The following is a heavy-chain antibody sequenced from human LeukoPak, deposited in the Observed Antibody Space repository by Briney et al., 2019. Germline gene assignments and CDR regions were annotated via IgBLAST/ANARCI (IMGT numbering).Heavy chain of an antibody. CDR3: ARGDSSGWNNWFDP. CDR2: IIPILGTA. D-gene: IGHD6-19*01. CDR1: GGTFSSYA. J-gene: IGHJ5*02. Sequence: GASVKVSCKASGGTFSSYAISWVRQAPGQGLEWMGGIIPILGTANYAQKFQGRVTITADESTSTAYMELSSLRSEDTAVYYCARGDSSGWNNWFDPWGQGTLVTVSS. V-gene: IGHV1-69*13.